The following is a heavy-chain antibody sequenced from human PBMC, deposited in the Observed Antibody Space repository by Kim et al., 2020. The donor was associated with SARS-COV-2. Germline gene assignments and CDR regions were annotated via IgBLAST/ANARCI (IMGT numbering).Heavy chain of an antibody. CDR1: GYTFTSYG. CDR2: ISAYNGNT. J-gene: IGHJ6*02. CDR3: AREGEVAAAGGGYYYYYGMDV. D-gene: IGHD6-13*01. Sequence: ASVKVSCKASGYTFTSYGISWVRQAPGQGLEWMGWISAYNGNTNYAQKLQGRVTMTTDTSTSTAYMELRSLRSDDTAVYYCAREGEVAAAGGGYYYYYGMDVWGQGTTVTVSS. V-gene: IGHV1-18*01.